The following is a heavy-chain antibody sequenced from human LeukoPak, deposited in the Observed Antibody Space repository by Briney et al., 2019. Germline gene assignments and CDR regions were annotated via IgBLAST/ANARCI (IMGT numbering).Heavy chain of an antibody. D-gene: IGHD2/OR15-2a*01. CDR1: GGSISTYY. Sequence: SETLSLTCTISGGSISTYYWSWIRQPPGKGLEWIGEINHSGSTNYNPSLKSRVTISVDTSKNQFSLRLSSLTAADTAVYYCARILARQFTSFSDSSPYTYYYMDVWGKGTTVTVSS. V-gene: IGHV4-34*01. CDR3: ARILARQFTSFSDSSPYTYYYMDV. CDR2: INHSGST. J-gene: IGHJ6*03.